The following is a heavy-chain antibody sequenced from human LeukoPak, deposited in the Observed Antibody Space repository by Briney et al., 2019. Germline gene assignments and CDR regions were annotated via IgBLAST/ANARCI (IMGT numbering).Heavy chain of an antibody. CDR3: ARPRFTSGWYSFYYFDY. CDR2: IYPGDSDT. V-gene: IGHV5-51*01. D-gene: IGHD6-19*01. Sequence: GESLKISCKGSGYSFTSYWIGWVRQMPGKGLEWMGIIYPGDSDTRYSPSFQGQVTISAVKSISTAFLQWSSLKTSDTAMYYCARPRFTSGWYSFYYFDYWGQGTLVTVSS. J-gene: IGHJ4*02. CDR1: GYSFTSYW.